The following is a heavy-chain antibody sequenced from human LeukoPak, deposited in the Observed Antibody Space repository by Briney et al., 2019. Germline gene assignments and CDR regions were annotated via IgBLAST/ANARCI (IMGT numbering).Heavy chain of an antibody. D-gene: IGHD3-10*01. Sequence: GGSLRLSCADSRFTFSSYSMNWVRPALGKGLEWVSSISSSSNYIYYADSVKGRFTISRDNSKNTLYLQMNSLRAEDTAVYYCARDGRFGELVLPYFDYWGQGTLVTVSS. CDR3: ARDGRFGELVLPYFDY. CDR2: ISSSSNYI. CDR1: RFTFSSYS. J-gene: IGHJ4*02. V-gene: IGHV3-21*01.